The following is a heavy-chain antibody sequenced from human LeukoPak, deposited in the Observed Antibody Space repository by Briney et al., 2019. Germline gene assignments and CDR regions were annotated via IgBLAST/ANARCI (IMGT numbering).Heavy chain of an antibody. V-gene: IGHV3-30-3*01. CDR2: ISYDGSNK. CDR1: GFTFSSYA. D-gene: IGHD6-19*01. Sequence: PGGSLGLSCAASGFTFSSYAMHWVRQAPGKGLEWVAVISYDGSNKYYADSVKGRFTISRDNSKNTLYLQMNSLRAEDTAVYYCARARRLAVDYWGQGTLVTVSS. J-gene: IGHJ4*02. CDR3: ARARRLAVDY.